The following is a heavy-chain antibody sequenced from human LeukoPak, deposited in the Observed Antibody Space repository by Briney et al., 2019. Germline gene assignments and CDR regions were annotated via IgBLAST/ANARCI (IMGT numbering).Heavy chain of an antibody. CDR3: AREANYYGSGSYFEGTFDY. J-gene: IGHJ4*02. D-gene: IGHD3-10*01. CDR2: IHYTGST. V-gene: IGHV4-59*01. Sequence: PSETLSLTCTVSGGSINSYYWSWIRQPPGKGLECIGYIHYTGSTNYNPSLKSRVTISVDTSKSQFSLKLSSVTAADTAVYYCAREANYYGSGSYFEGTFDYWGQGSLVTVSS. CDR1: GGSINSYY.